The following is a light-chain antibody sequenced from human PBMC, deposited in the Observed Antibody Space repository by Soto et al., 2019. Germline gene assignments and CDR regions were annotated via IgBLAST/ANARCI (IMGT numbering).Light chain of an antibody. Sequence: SSELTQPSSVSVSPGQTARITCSGGVLAKKYARWFQQKPGQAPVLVIYKDSERPSGIPERFSGSSSGTTVTLTISGAQVEDEADCYCYSAADNNLGVFGGGTKLTVL. CDR1: VLAKKY. CDR2: KDS. J-gene: IGLJ2*01. V-gene: IGLV3-27*01. CDR3: YSAADNNLGV.